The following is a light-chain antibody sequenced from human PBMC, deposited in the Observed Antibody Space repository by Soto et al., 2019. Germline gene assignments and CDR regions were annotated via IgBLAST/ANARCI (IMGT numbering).Light chain of an antibody. CDR3: QQRSNWLIS. CDR2: DGS. Sequence: EIVLTQSPSTLSLSAGERATLSCGASQSVSGYLAWYQQKPGQAPRLLIYDGSHRAAGIPSRFSGSGYGTDFNLTISGLETEDFAVYYCQQRSNWLISFGPGTKVDIK. V-gene: IGKV3-11*01. CDR1: QSVSGY. J-gene: IGKJ3*01.